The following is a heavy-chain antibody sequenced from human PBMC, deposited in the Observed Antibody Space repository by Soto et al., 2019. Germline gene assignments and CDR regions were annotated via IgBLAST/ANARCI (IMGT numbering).Heavy chain of an antibody. J-gene: IGHJ6*02. Sequence: PSETLSLTCTVSGGSISSYYWSRIRQPAGKGLEWIGRIYTSGSTNYNPSLKSRVTMSVDTSKNQFSLKLSSVTAADTAVYYCARGIAAYYYYYYGMDVWGQGTTVTVSS. D-gene: IGHD6-13*01. CDR3: ARGIAAYYYYYYGMDV. V-gene: IGHV4-4*07. CDR2: IYTSGST. CDR1: GGSISSYY.